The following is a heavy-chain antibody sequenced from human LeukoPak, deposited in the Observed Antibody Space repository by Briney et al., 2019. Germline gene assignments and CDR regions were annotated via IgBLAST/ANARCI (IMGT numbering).Heavy chain of an antibody. CDR3: AREYTMITFGGVGDY. J-gene: IGHJ4*02. CDR2: ISYDGSNK. D-gene: IGHD3-16*01. V-gene: IGHV3-30-3*01. CDR1: GFTFSSYA. Sequence: GGSLRLSCAASGFTFSSYAMHWVRQAPGKGLEWVAVISYDGSNKYYADSVKGRFTISRDNSKNTLYLQMNSLRAEDTAVYYCAREYTMITFGGVGDYWGQGTLVTVSS.